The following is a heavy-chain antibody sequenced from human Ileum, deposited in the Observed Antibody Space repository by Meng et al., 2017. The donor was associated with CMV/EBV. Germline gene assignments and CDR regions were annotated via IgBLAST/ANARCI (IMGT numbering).Heavy chain of an antibody. CDR2: FHTSGTT. Sequence: QVHLQESGPGLVKHLETLSLTCTVSGGSISAYFWSWIRQPAGKGLECIGRFHTSGTTNYNPSLKSRVTMSVDSSKNQFSLNLSSVTAADTAVYYCATEKWAAAGYGAFDIWGQGTMVTVSS. D-gene: IGHD6-13*01. V-gene: IGHV4-4*07. CDR3: ATEKWAAAGYGAFDI. CDR1: GGSISAYF. J-gene: IGHJ3*02.